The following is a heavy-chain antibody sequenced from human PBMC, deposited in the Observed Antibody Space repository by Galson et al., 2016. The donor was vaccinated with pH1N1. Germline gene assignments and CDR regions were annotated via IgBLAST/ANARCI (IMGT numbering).Heavy chain of an antibody. CDR1: GFIFSDYH. J-gene: IGHJ6*02. CDR2: SKKKVNGYST. Sequence: SLRLSCAVSGFIFSDYHMDWVRQAPGEGLEWVGRSKKKVNGYSTEYATSVQGRFTISRDESKNSMYLQMSSLRPEDTAVYFCSRVLEGGVDVWGQGTTVTVSS. CDR3: SRVLEGGVDV. V-gene: IGHV3-72*01. D-gene: IGHD3-16*01.